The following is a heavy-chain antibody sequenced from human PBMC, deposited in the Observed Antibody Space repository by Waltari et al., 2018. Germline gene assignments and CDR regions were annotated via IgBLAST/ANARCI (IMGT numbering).Heavy chain of an antibody. D-gene: IGHD6-13*01. CDR3: ARDQDIGSSWYRGWFDP. Sequence: QVQLQESGPGLVKPSETLSLTCTVSGGSISSYYWSWIRPPPGKGLEWMGYIYYRWRTNYNPALKSRVTISVDTSKNQFSLKLSSVTAADTAVYYCARDQDIGSSWYRGWFDPWGQGTLVTVSS. CDR1: GGSISSYY. CDR2: IYYRWRT. V-gene: IGHV4-59*01. J-gene: IGHJ5*02.